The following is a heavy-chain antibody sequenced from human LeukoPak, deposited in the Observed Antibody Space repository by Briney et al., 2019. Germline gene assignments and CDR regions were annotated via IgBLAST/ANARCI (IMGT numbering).Heavy chain of an antibody. Sequence: GGSLRLSCAASGFTFSSYAMSWVRQAPGKGLEWVSAISGSGGSTYYADSVKGRFTISRDNSKNTLYLQMNSLGAEDTAVYYCAKVCDVLMVYAISYYYYGMDVWGQGTTVTVSS. CDR2: ISGSGGST. D-gene: IGHD2-8*01. V-gene: IGHV3-23*01. CDR1: GFTFSSYA. CDR3: AKVCDVLMVYAISYYYYGMDV. J-gene: IGHJ6*02.